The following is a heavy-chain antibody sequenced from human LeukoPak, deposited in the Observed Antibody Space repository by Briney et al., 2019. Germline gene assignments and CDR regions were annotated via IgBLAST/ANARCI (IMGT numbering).Heavy chain of an antibody. CDR3: VRVGYCSGGGCQGRDWFDP. Sequence: GGSLRLSCAASGFTFSSYAMSWVRQSPGKGLEWVSAIDGSGGSTYYADSVKGRFTISRDNAKNSLYLQMNSLRVEDTAVYYCVRVGYCSGGGCQGRDWFDPWGQGTLVTVSS. V-gene: IGHV3-23*01. CDR1: GFTFSSYA. CDR2: IDGSGGST. J-gene: IGHJ5*02. D-gene: IGHD2-15*01.